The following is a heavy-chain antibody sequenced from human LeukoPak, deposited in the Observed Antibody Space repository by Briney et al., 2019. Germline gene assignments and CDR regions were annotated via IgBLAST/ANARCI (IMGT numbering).Heavy chain of an antibody. CDR2: ISYSGST. D-gene: IGHD2-21*02. Sequence: PSETLSLTCTVSDGSISSYYWSWIRQPPGKGLEWIGYISYSGSTNYNPSPKSRVTISVDTSKNQFSLRLSSVTAADTAVYYCARLVGYCGGDCYPFHFDYWGQGTLVTVSS. CDR3: ARLVGYCGGDCYPFHFDY. V-gene: IGHV4-59*01. J-gene: IGHJ4*02. CDR1: DGSISSYY.